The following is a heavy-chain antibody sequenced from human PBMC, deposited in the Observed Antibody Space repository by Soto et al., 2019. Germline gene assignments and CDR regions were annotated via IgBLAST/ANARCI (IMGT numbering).Heavy chain of an antibody. J-gene: IGHJ6*02. D-gene: IGHD2-15*01. Sequence: ASVKVSCKASGYTFTGYYMHWVRQAPGQGLEWMGWINPNSGGTNYAQKFQGWVTMTRDTSISTAYMELSRLRSDDTAVYYCARSDIVVVVAAGGMDVWGQGTTVTVSS. CDR2: INPNSGGT. V-gene: IGHV1-2*04. CDR1: GYTFTGYY. CDR3: ARSDIVVVVAAGGMDV.